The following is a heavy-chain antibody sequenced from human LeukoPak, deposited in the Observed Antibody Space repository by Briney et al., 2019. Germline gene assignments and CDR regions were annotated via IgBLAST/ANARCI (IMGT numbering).Heavy chain of an antibody. CDR2: IYHSGST. CDR3: ARGGYDFWSGYYYYYMDV. CDR1: GGSISSGDYY. J-gene: IGHJ6*03. V-gene: IGHV4-31*03. D-gene: IGHD3-3*01. Sequence: SETLSLTCTVSGGSISSGDYYWSWIRQHPGKGLEWIGYIYHSGSTYYNPSLKSRVTISVDTSKNQFSLRLSSVTAADTAVYYCARGGYDFWSGYYYYYMDVWGKGTTVTVSS.